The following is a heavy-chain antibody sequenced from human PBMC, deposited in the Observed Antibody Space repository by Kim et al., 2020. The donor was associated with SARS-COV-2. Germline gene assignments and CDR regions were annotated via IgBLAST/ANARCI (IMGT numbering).Heavy chain of an antibody. D-gene: IGHD4-4*01. V-gene: IGHV4-59*01. Sequence: SETLSLTCTVSGGSISSYYWSWIRQPPGKGLEWIGFASHSGATNYNPSFRGRVTISRDTSTNQFSLRLSSLTAADAAIYYCARGAMTTVIWAGWFDSGGQGSQVTVSS. J-gene: IGHJ5*01. CDR2: ASHSGAT. CDR1: GGSISSYY. CDR3: ARGAMTTVIWAGWFDS.